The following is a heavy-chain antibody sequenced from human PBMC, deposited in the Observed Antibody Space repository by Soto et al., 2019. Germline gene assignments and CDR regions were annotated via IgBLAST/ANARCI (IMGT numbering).Heavy chain of an antibody. CDR2: IYYSGST. CDR3: ARVRSDDAFDI. CDR1: GGSIGSYY. Sequence: SETLSLTCTVAGGSIGSYYWSWIRQPPGKGLEWIGYIYYSGSTNYNPSLKSRVTISVDTSKNQFSLKLSSVTAADTAVYYCARVRSDDAFDIWGQGTMVTVSS. J-gene: IGHJ3*02. V-gene: IGHV4-59*01. D-gene: IGHD3-3*01.